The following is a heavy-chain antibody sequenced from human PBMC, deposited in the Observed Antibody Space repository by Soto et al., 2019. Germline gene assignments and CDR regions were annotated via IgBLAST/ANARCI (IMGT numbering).Heavy chain of an antibody. V-gene: IGHV4-59*08. J-gene: IGHJ4*02. Sequence: LSLTCTVSGGSISSYYWSWIRQPPGKGLEWIGYIYYSGSTNYNPSLKSRVTISVDTSRNQFSLKLSSVTAADTAVYYCARHRYSGYDYWYFDYWGQGTLVTVS. CDR1: GGSISSYY. D-gene: IGHD5-12*01. CDR2: IYYSGST. CDR3: ARHRYSGYDYWYFDY.